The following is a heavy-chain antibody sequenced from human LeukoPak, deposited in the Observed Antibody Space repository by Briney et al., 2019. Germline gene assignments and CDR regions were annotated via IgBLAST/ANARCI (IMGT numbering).Heavy chain of an antibody. CDR3: AKPTIFGVVYY. J-gene: IGHJ4*02. Sequence: KPGGSLRLSYAASGFTFSSYSMNWVRQAPGKGLEWVSAISGSGGSTYYADSVKGRFTISRDNSKNTLYLQMNSLRAEDTAVYYCAKPTIFGVVYYWGQGTLVILSS. V-gene: IGHV3-23*01. CDR2: ISGSGGST. D-gene: IGHD3-3*01. CDR1: GFTFSSYS.